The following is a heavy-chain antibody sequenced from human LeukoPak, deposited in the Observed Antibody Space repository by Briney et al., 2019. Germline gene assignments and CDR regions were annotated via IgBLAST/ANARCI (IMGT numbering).Heavy chain of an antibody. V-gene: IGHV3-30*18. CDR1: GFTFSSYG. D-gene: IGHD3-22*01. Sequence: PGRSLRLSCAASGFTFSSYGMHWVRQAPGKGLEWVAVISYDGSNKYYADSVKGRSTISRDNSKNTLYLQMNSLRAEDTAVYYCAKNYYYDSSGYHPPDYWGQGTLVTVSS. CDR2: ISYDGSNK. CDR3: AKNYYYDSSGYHPPDY. J-gene: IGHJ4*02.